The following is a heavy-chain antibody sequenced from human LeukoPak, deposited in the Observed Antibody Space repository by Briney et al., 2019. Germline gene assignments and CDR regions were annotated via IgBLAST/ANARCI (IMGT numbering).Heavy chain of an antibody. Sequence: ASVKVSCKASGYTFTGYYIHWVRQAPGQGLEWMGWINPNSGGANYAQKFQGRVTMTRDTSISTAYMELSRLRSDDTAVYYCARDRKDYGYYYDSSGYDDAFDIWGQGTMVTVSS. CDR2: INPNSGGA. D-gene: IGHD3-22*01. V-gene: IGHV1-2*02. CDR3: ARDRKDYGYYYDSSGYDDAFDI. J-gene: IGHJ3*02. CDR1: GYTFTGYY.